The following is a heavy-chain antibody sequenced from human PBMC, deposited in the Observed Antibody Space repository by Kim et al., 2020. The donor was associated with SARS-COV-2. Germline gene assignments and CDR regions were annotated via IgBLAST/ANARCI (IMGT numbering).Heavy chain of an antibody. CDR3: ASSIVGATNDY. Sequence: ASVKVSCKASGYTFTSYDINWVRQATGQGLEWMGWMNPNSGNTGYAQKFHGRVTMIRNTSISTPYMELSSLRSEDTAGYYFASSIVGATNDYWGQGTLVT. CDR1: GYTFTSYD. V-gene: IGHV1-8*01. CDR2: MNPNSGNT. J-gene: IGHJ4*02. D-gene: IGHD1-26*01.